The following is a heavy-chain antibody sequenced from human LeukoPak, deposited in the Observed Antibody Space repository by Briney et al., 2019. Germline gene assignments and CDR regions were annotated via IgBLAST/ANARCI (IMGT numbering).Heavy chain of an antibody. CDR3: ARGGYSSGWYDYYYYGMDV. Sequence: PGGSLRLSCAASGFTFSSYAMSWVRQAPGKGLEWVSAISGSGGSTYYADSVKGRFTISRDNSKNTLYLQMNSLRAEDTAVYYCARGGYSSGWYDYYYYGMDVWGQGTTVTVSS. J-gene: IGHJ6*02. V-gene: IGHV3-23*01. D-gene: IGHD6-19*01. CDR1: GFTFSSYA. CDR2: ISGSGGST.